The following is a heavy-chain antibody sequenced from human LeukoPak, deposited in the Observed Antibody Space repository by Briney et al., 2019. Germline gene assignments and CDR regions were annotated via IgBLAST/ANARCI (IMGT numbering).Heavy chain of an antibody. CDR1: GFTVSSNY. CDR3: AREAIFRDYYFDY. CDR2: IYSGGST. V-gene: IGHV3-53*05. Sequence: QPGGSLRLSCAASGFTVSSNYVSWVRQAPGKGLEWVSVIYSGGSTYYADSVKGRFTISRDNSKNTLYLQMNSLRAEDTAVYYCAREAIFRDYYFDYWGQGTLVTVSS. D-gene: IGHD3-3*01. J-gene: IGHJ4*02.